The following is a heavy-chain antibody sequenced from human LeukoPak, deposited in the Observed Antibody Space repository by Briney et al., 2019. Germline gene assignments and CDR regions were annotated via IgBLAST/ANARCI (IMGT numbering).Heavy chain of an antibody. V-gene: IGHV4-39*07. J-gene: IGHJ6*03. CDR3: AREVGNSYYYYYMDV. Sequence: SETLSLTCTVSGGSYSSYIYPWGWIRQPPGKGLEWIGSISHSGTTYYNPSLKSRVTISIDTSKSQFSLKLNSVTAADTAVYYCAREVGNSYYYYYMDVWGRGTTVTVSS. CDR2: ISHSGTT. CDR1: GGSYSSYIYP. D-gene: IGHD1-14*01.